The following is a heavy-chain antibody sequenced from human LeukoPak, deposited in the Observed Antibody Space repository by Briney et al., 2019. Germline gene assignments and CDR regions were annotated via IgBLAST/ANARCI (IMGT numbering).Heavy chain of an antibody. D-gene: IGHD2-2*01. CDR2: ISGSGGST. V-gene: IGHV3-23*01. Sequence: PGGSLRLSCAASGFTFSRYAMSWVRQAPGKGLQWVSAISGSGGSTYYADSVKGRFTISRDNSKNTLYLQMNSLRAEDTAVYYCAKEDIVVAPAANLFDYWGQGTLVTVSS. J-gene: IGHJ4*02. CDR1: GFTFSRYA. CDR3: AKEDIVVAPAANLFDY.